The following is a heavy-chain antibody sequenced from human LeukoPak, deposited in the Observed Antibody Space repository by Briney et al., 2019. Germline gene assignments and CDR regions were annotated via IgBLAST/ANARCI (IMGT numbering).Heavy chain of an antibody. D-gene: IGHD3-10*01. J-gene: IGHJ3*02. V-gene: IGHV1-69*05. CDR2: IIPIFGTA. CDR1: GGTFSSYA. CDR3: ARESYGSGSYYRAFDI. Sequence: ASVKVSCKASGGTFSSYAISWVRQAPGQGLEWMGRIIPIFGTANYAQKFQGRVTITTDKSTSTAYMELSSLRSEDTAVYYCARESYGSGSYYRAFDIWGQGTMVTVSS.